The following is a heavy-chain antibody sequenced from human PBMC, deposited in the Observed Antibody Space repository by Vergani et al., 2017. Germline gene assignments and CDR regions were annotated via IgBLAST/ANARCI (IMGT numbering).Heavy chain of an antibody. D-gene: IGHD3-10*01. CDR1: GRSFSGYH. V-gene: IGHV4-34*01. CDR2: INHSGST. Sequence: QVQLQQWGAGLLKPSETLSLTCAVYGRSFSGYHWSWIRQPPGKGLEWIGEINHSGSTNYNPSLKSRVTISVDTSKNQFSLKLSSATAADTAVYYCARGKRYYYGSGQPYNWFDPWGQGTLVTVSS. CDR3: ARGKRYYYGSGQPYNWFDP. J-gene: IGHJ5*02.